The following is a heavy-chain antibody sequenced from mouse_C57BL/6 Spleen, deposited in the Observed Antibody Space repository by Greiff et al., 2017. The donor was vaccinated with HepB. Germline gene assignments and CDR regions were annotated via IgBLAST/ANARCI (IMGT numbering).Heavy chain of an antibody. Sequence: VKLQESGPGLVQPSQSLSITCTVSGFSLTSYGVHWVRQSPGKDLEWLGVIWSGGSTDYNAAFISRLSISKDNSKSQVFFKMNSLQADDTAIYYCARKKYGSSYYYAMDYWGQGTSVTVSS. J-gene: IGHJ4*01. V-gene: IGHV2-2*01. CDR3: ARKKYGSSYYYAMDY. CDR2: IWSGGST. CDR1: GFSLTSYG. D-gene: IGHD1-1*01.